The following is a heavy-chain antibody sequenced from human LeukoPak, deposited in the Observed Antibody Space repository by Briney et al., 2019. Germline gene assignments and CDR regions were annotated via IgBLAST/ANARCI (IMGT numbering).Heavy chain of an antibody. CDR1: GGSISSGSYY. V-gene: IGHV4-39*07. J-gene: IGHJ4*02. D-gene: IGHD2-8*01. CDR3: ARGRSNGWFY. Sequence: SETLSLTCTVSGGSISSGSYYWSWIRQPPGKGLEWIGSIYYSGSTYYNPSLKSRVTISVDTSKNQFSLKLSSVTAADTAVYYCARGRSNGWFYWGQGTLVTVSS. CDR2: IYYSGST.